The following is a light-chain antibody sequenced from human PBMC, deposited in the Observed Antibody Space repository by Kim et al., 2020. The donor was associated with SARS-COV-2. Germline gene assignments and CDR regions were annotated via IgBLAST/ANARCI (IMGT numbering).Light chain of an antibody. CDR3: QQGHTNPLLT. CDR1: QSIGTY. V-gene: IGKV1-39*01. J-gene: IGKJ4*01. CDR2: AAS. Sequence: DIQMTQSPSSLAASVGDRVTIACRASQSIGTYLNWYQQKPGKAPKLLIYAASTLQSGVPSRFSGSGSGTDFTLTINSLQTEDFATYCCQQGHTNPLLTYGGGTKLDIK.